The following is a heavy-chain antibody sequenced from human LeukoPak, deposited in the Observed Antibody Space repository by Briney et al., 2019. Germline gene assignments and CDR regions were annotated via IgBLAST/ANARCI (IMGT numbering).Heavy chain of an antibody. CDR3: ARGRPVLLWFGEPSNWFDP. D-gene: IGHD3-10*01. V-gene: IGHV4-4*02. CDR2: IHHDGST. J-gene: IGHJ5*02. CDR1: GDSMSSNNW. Sequence: SETLSLTCAVSGDSMSSNNWWTWVRQPPAQGLVWIGEIHHDGSTNYNPSLKSRVTISVDTSKNQFSLKLSSVTAADTAVYYCARGRPVLLWFGEPSNWFDPWGQGTLVTVSS.